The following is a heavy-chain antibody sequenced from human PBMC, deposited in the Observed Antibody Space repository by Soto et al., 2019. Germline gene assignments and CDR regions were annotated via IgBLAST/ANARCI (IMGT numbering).Heavy chain of an antibody. CDR2: ISTNNGNT. CDR3: VSDSSGYRAPFDY. V-gene: IGHV1-18*01. CDR1: GYTFSNYG. D-gene: IGHD3-22*01. Sequence: QIRLVQSGSEVKKPGASVKVSCKASGYTFSNYGISWVRQAPGQGLEWMGWISTNNGNTYYSQKVQGRVTMTTDTSTSTAYMELKSLRSDDTGVYYCVSDSSGYRAPFDYWGQGSLITVSS. J-gene: IGHJ4*02.